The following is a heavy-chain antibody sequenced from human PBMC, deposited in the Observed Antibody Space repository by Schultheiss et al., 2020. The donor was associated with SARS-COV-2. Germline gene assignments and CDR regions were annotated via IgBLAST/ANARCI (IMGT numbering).Heavy chain of an antibody. CDR2: IWYDGSNK. CDR3: ARDLSGGHDY. V-gene: IGHV3-33*08. J-gene: IGHJ4*02. D-gene: IGHD2-15*01. Sequence: GGSLRLSCAASGFTFSSYGMHWVRQAPGKGLEWVAVIWYDGSNKYYADSVKGRFTISRDNAKNSLSLQMSSLRAEDTAIYYCARDLSGGHDYWGQGTLVTVSS. CDR1: GFTFSSYG.